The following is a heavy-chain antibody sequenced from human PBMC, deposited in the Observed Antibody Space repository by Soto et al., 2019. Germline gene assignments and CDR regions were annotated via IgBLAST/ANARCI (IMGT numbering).Heavy chain of an antibody. V-gene: IGHV4-4*02. J-gene: IGHJ4*02. CDR3: ARVRYDRSGFDH. Sequence: QVQLQESGPGLVRPSGALSVTCAVSGDSISRSHWRRWVRQSPGERLEWIVEICHSGITNYRPSLKSRVTITGDKSKNQLSLKVTSVTAAYTAVYYCARVRYDRSGFDHWGQGTLVSVSS. CDR1: GDSISRSHW. D-gene: IGHD3-22*01. CDR2: ICHSGIT.